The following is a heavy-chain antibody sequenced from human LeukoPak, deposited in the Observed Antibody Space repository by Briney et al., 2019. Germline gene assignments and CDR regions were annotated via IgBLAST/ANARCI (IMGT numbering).Heavy chain of an antibody. CDR2: INHSGST. J-gene: IGHJ4*02. D-gene: IGHD3-10*01. Sequence: SETLSLTCAVYGGSFSGYYWSWIRQPPGKGLEWIGEINHSGSTNYNPPLKSRVTISVDTSKNQFSLKLSSVTAADTAVYYCARGLGYYGSGSYLKHWGQGTLVTVSS. V-gene: IGHV4-34*01. CDR3: ARGLGYYGSGSYLKH. CDR1: GGSFSGYY.